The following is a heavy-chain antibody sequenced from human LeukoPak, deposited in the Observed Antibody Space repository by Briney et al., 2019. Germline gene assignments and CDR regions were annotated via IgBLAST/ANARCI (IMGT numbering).Heavy chain of an antibody. V-gene: IGHV4-39*01. CDR3: ARHRPVLWFGELWSIREENWFDP. Sequence: SETLSLTCTVSGGSISSSSYYWGWIRQPPGKGLEWIGSIYYSGSTYYNPSLKSRVTISVDTSKNQFSLKLSSVTAADTAVYYCARHRPVLWFGELWSIREENWFDPWGQGTLVTVSS. CDR2: IYYSGST. D-gene: IGHD3-10*01. J-gene: IGHJ5*02. CDR1: GGSISSSSYY.